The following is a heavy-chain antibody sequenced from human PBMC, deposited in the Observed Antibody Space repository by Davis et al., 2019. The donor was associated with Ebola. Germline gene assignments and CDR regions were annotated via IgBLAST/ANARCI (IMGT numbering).Heavy chain of an antibody. CDR2: ISSTGNYI. CDR1: GFTFSSYS. J-gene: IGHJ6*02. CDR3: ARCSGGTSWDYYYGMDV. Sequence: GESLKISCAASGFTFSSYSMNWVRQAPGKGLAWVSSISSTGNYIYYADSVRGRFTISRDNAKNSLYLQMNSLRAEDTAVYYCARCSGGTSWDYYYGMDVWGQGTVVTVSS. V-gene: IGHV3-21*01. D-gene: IGHD2-15*01.